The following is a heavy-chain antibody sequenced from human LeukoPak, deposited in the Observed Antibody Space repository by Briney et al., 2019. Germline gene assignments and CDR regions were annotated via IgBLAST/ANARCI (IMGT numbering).Heavy chain of an antibody. V-gene: IGHV4-59*01. CDR2: IYYSGST. Sequence: PSETLSLTCTVSGGSISSYYWSWIRQPPGKGLEWIGYIYYSGSTNYNPSLKSRVDTSKNQFSLKLSSVTAADTAVYYCARGPLAGAGWFDPWGQGTLVTVSS. J-gene: IGHJ5*02. CDR3: ARGPLAGAGWFDP. CDR1: GGSISSYY. D-gene: IGHD2-8*02.